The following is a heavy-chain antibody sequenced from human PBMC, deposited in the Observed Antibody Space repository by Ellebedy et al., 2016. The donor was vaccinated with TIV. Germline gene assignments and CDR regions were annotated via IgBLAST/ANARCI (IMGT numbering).Heavy chain of an antibody. D-gene: IGHD3-10*01. J-gene: IGHJ4*02. CDR2: IYYSGRT. CDR1: GGSISSGGYY. V-gene: IGHV4-31*03. CDR3: ARDEGGSGSLSY. Sequence: MPSETLSLTCTVSGGSISSGGYYWSWIRQQPGKGLEWIGNIYYSGRTYYNPSLKSRVTISLDTSKNQFSLRLSSVTAADTAVYYCARDEGGSGSLSYWGQGTLVTVSS.